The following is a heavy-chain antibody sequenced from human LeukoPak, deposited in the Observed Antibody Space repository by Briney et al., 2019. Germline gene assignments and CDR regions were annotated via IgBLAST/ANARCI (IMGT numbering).Heavy chain of an antibody. CDR3: IKDLYYYDTSNDAFDI. CDR1: GFIFDDFA. CDR2: ISWNGGGI. V-gene: IGHV3-9*01. J-gene: IGHJ3*02. D-gene: IGHD3-22*01. Sequence: PGGCLRLSCAASGFIFDDFAMHWVRQAPGKGLEWVSGISWNGGGIGYADSVKGRFTISRDNAKNSLYLQMNSLRAEDTALYYCIKDLYYYDTSNDAFDIWGQGTMVTVSS.